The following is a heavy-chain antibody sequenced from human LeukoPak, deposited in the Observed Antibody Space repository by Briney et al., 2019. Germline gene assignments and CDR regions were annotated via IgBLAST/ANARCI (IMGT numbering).Heavy chain of an antibody. J-gene: IGHJ3*02. V-gene: IGHV4-4*07. Sequence: SETLSLTCTVSGGSISSYYWSWIRQPAGQGLEGIGRIYTSGNTTYTPSLKSRVTISIDTSKNQFSLKLSSVTAADTAVYYCARPRAQWLGNDGFDMWGQGTLVTVSS. CDR3: ARPRAQWLGNDGFDM. D-gene: IGHD6-19*01. CDR1: GGSISSYY. CDR2: IYTSGNT.